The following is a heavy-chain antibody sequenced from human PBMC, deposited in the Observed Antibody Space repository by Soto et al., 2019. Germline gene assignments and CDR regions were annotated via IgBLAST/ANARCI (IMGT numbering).Heavy chain of an antibody. CDR1: GFTFSNYY. J-gene: IGHJ4*02. D-gene: IGHD6-19*01. Sequence: PGGSLRLSCGASGFTFSNYYMSWIRQAPGKGLEWVSYISSTGRTIYYADSVKGRFTVSRDNAQNSLSLKLNSLRVEDTAVYYCARSYSSGWEFEYWGQGTQVTVSS. CDR2: ISSTGRTI. CDR3: ARSYSSGWEFEY. V-gene: IGHV3-11*01.